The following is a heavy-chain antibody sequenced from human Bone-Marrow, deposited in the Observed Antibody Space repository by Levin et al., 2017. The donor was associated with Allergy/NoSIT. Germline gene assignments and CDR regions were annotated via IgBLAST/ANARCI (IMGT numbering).Heavy chain of an antibody. J-gene: IGHJ4*02. CDR2: IYWDDDK. V-gene: IGHV2-5*02. CDR3: AHHKFWFGELPFDY. D-gene: IGHD3-10*01. CDR1: GFSLSANGVG. Sequence: SGPTLVKTTQTLTLYGCCSGFSLSANGVGVGGIRQAPGKALEWLALIYWDDDKRESPSLKSRPNITKDTSKNQVVLTMTNMAPVDTGTYYCAHHKFWFGELPFDYCGRGSLVTVSS.